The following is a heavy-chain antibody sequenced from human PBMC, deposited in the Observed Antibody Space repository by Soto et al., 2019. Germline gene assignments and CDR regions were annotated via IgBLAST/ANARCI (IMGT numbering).Heavy chain of an antibody. V-gene: IGHV3-33*01. CDR1: GFTFSSYG. J-gene: IGHJ4*02. CDR3: ASAPLNYYGSGSYSPSPY. D-gene: IGHD3-10*01. Sequence: PGGSLRLSCAASGFTFSSYGMHWVRQAPGKGLEWVAVIWYDGSNKYYADSVKGRFTISRDNSKNTLYLQMNSLRAEDTAVYYFASAPLNYYGSGSYSPSPYWGQGTLVTVSS. CDR2: IWYDGSNK.